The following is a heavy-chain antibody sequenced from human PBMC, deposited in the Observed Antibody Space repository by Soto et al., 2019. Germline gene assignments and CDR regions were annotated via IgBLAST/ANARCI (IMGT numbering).Heavy chain of an antibody. Sequence: GESLKISCKGSGYSFTSYWISWVRQMPGKGLEWMGRIDPSDSYTNYSPSFQGHVTISADKSISTAYLQWSSLKASDTAMYYCARQKDCTNGVCYNDAFDIWGQGTMVTVS. V-gene: IGHV5-10-1*01. J-gene: IGHJ3*02. D-gene: IGHD2-8*01. CDR2: IDPSDSYT. CDR3: ARQKDCTNGVCYNDAFDI. CDR1: GYSFTSYW.